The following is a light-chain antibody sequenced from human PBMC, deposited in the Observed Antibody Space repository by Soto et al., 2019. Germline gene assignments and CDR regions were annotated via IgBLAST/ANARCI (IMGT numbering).Light chain of an antibody. CDR2: DAS. Sequence: EIVLSQSPATLSVSPGERVALSCRASQTVRTNLAWYQQKPGQPPRLLIYDASTRATGVPARFSGSGSGTDFTLTISSLQSEDVAVYFCHQYIEYTKLFGQGTKLEIK. CDR3: HQYIEYTKL. V-gene: IGKV3-15*01. J-gene: IGKJ2*01. CDR1: QTVRTN.